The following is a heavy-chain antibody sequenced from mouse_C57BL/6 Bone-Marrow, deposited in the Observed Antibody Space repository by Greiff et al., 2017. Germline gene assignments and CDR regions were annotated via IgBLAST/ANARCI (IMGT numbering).Heavy chain of an antibody. V-gene: IGHV1-64*01. CDR1: GYTFTSYW. Sequence: VKLQESGAELVKPGASVKLSCKASGYTFTSYWMHWVKQRPGQGLEWIGMIHPNSGSTNYNEKFKSKATLTVDKSSSTAYMQLSSLTSEDSAVYYCARRGNPYAMDYWGQGTSVTVSS. J-gene: IGHJ4*01. CDR2: IHPNSGST. D-gene: IGHD2-1*01. CDR3: ARRGNPYAMDY.